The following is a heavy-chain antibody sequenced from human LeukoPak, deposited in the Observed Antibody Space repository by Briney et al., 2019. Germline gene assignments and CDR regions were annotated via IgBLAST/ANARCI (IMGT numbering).Heavy chain of an antibody. J-gene: IGHJ5*02. Sequence: GGTLRLFCAASGFTFSGYAMSWVRQAPAGSPEGGSALCSGGRSSQYADSVKGRLTIPRHDHKNSLHLHVNNLRAGDAAVFFFARPVFAGAGTRWFDPWGQGTLVTVSS. V-gene: IGHV3-23*01. CDR3: ARPVFAGAGTRWFDP. CDR2: LCSGGRSS. D-gene: IGHD6-19*01. CDR1: GFTFSGYA.